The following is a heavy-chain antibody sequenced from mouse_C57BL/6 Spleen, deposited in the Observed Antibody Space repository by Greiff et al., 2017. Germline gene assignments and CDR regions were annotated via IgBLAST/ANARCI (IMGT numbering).Heavy chain of an antibody. D-gene: IGHD2-4*01. Sequence: EVNVVESGGGLVKPGGSLKLSCAASGFTFSDYGMHWVRQAPEKGLEWVAYISSGSSTIYYADTVKGRFTISRDNAKNTLFLQMTSRRSEDTAMYYCAKEDYDYDAWFAYWGQGTLVTVSA. V-gene: IGHV5-17*01. CDR2: ISSGSSTI. CDR1: GFTFSDYG. J-gene: IGHJ3*01. CDR3: AKEDYDYDAWFAY.